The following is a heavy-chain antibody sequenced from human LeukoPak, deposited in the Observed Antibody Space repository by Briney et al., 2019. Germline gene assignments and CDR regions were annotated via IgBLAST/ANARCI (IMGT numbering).Heavy chain of an antibody. J-gene: IGHJ3*02. Sequence: SETLSLTCTVSGGSISSYYWSWIRQPPGKGREGIGYIYYSGSTNYNPSLKSRVPISVDTSKNQFSLKLSSVPAADPAVYHCARIIEWELLYSAFDIWGQGTMVTVSS. D-gene: IGHD1-26*01. CDR1: GGSISSYY. CDR2: IYYSGST. CDR3: ARIIEWELLYSAFDI. V-gene: IGHV4-59*13.